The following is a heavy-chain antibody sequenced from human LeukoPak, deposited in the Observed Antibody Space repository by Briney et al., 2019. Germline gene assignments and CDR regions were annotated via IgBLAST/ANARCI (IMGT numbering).Heavy chain of an antibody. J-gene: IGHJ4*02. CDR3: TRINGFSVGVDY. CDR1: GFNFADYA. Sequence: QSGGSLRLSCTTSGFNFADYAMGWFRQAPGKGLEWVGFIRSKTFGGTPGYAASVKGRFTISRDDSKSIAYLQMNSLKTEDTALYYCTRINGFSVGVDYWGQGARVTVSS. CDR2: IRSKTFGGTP. V-gene: IGHV3-49*03. D-gene: IGHD1-26*01.